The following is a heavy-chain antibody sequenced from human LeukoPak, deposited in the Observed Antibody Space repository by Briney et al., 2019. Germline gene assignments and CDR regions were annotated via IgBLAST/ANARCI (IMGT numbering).Heavy chain of an antibody. Sequence: SETLSLTCTVSGGSITITNYYWGWIRQPPGKDLEWIGYIYYSGSTFYNPSLKSRVTISVDTSKNQFSLKLSSVTAADTAVYYCARVFELGVDYWGQGTLVTVSS. V-gene: IGHV4-31*03. D-gene: IGHD7-27*01. J-gene: IGHJ4*02. CDR3: ARVFELGVDY. CDR1: GGSITITNYY. CDR2: IYYSGST.